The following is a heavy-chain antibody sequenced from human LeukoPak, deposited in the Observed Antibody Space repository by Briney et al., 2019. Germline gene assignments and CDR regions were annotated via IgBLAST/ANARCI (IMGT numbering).Heavy chain of an antibody. J-gene: IGHJ6*02. CDR1: GFTFSSYA. CDR2: ISYDGTYK. D-gene: IGHD3-22*01. CDR3: ARAAKRYYSEIMAYNGLDV. Sequence: GRSLRLSCSASGFTFSSYAVHWVRQAQGKGLEWVAVISYDGTYKYYADSVKGRFNISRDNSKNTLFLQMNSLRAGDTAVYYCARAAKRYYSEIMAYNGLDVWGQGTTVTVSS. V-gene: IGHV3-30-3*01.